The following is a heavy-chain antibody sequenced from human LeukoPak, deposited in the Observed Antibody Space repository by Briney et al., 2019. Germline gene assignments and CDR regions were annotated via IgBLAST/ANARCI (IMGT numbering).Heavy chain of an antibody. CDR2: IYYSGST. Sequence: PSETLSLTCAVYGGSFSGYYWSWIRQPPGKGLEWIGYIYYSGSTNYNPSLKSRVTISVDTSKNQFSLKLSSVTAADTAVYYCARAQYCSGGSCYFNYWGQGTLVTVSS. CDR1: GGSFSGYY. V-gene: IGHV4-59*01. J-gene: IGHJ4*02. CDR3: ARAQYCSGGSCYFNY. D-gene: IGHD2-15*01.